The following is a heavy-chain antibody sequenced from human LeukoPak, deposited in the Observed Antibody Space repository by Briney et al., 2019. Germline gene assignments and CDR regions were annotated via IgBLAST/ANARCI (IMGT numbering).Heavy chain of an antibody. CDR3: ARSDYYGSGSYGRGMDV. J-gene: IGHJ6*02. D-gene: IGHD3-10*01. Sequence: GGSLRLSCAASGFTFSSYGMHWVRQAPGKGLEWVAVMWYDGSNKYYADSVKGRFTISRDNSKNTLYLQMNSLRAEDTAVYYCARSDYYGSGSYGRGMDVWGQGTTVTVSS. CDR1: GFTFSSYG. V-gene: IGHV3-33*01. CDR2: MWYDGSNK.